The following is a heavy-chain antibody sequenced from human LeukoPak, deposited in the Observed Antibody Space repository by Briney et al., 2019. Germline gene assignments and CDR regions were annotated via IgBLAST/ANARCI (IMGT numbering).Heavy chain of an antibody. V-gene: IGHV4-31*03. Sequence: SQTLSLTCTVSGGSISSGGYYWSWIRQHPGKGLEWIGYIYYSGSTYYNPSLKSRVTISVDTSKNQSSLKLSSVTAADTAVYYCARDEAAAGGGFDYWGQGTLVTVSS. CDR1: GGSISSGGYY. CDR3: ARDEAAAGGGFDY. CDR2: IYYSGST. J-gene: IGHJ4*02. D-gene: IGHD6-13*01.